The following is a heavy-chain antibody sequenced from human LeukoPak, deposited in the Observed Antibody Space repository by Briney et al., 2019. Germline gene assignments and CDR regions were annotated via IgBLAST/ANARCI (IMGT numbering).Heavy chain of an antibody. D-gene: IGHD6-19*01. CDR3: AKDRGAVADYFDY. J-gene: IGHJ4*02. V-gene: IGHV3-30*18. CDR1: GFTFSAFG. CDR2: ISYDGSNK. Sequence: GGSLRLSCAASGFTFSAFGMHWVRQAPGKGLEWVAVISYDGSNKYYADSVKGRFTISRDNSKNTLYLQMNSLRAEDTAVYYCAKDRGAVADYFDYWDQGTLVTVSS.